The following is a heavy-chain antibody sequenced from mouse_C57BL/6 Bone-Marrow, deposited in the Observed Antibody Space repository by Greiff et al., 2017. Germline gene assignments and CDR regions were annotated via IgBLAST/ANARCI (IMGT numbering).Heavy chain of an antibody. Sequence: VQLQQSGPVLARPGASVKMSCKTSGYTFTSYWMHWVKQRPGQGLEWIGAIHPGNSATSYNQKFKGKAKLTALTSANTAYMELSSLTNEDSAVYYCTGITTIVGENYFDYWGQGTTLTDSS. CDR1: GYTFTSYW. J-gene: IGHJ2*01. V-gene: IGHV1-5*01. CDR2: IHPGNSAT. CDR3: TGITTIVGENYFDY. D-gene: IGHD1-1*01.